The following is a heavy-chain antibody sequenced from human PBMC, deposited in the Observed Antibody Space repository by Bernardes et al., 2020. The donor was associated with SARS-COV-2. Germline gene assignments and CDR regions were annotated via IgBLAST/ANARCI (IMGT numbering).Heavy chain of an antibody. CDR2: ISAYNGNT. Sequence: QGLEWMGWISAYNGNTNYAQKLQGRVTMTTDTSTSTAYMALRSLRSDETGVYYCARDGDNCVDYWGQGTLVTVSS. J-gene: IGHJ4*02. CDR3: ARDGDNCVDY. D-gene: IGHD2-21*01. V-gene: IGHV1-18*01.